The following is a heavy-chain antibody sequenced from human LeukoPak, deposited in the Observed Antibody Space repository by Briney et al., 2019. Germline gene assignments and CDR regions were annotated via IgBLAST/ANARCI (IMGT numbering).Heavy chain of an antibody. CDR1: GGSVSSGSYY. CDR2: IFYTGST. J-gene: IGHJ4*02. D-gene: IGHD2-21*02. Sequence: PSETLSLTCTVSGGSVSSGSYYGSWIRQPPGKGLEWSGNIFYTGSTNYNPSLKSRVTISLATSKNQFSLRLSSVTAADTAVYYCARRVATKPKYCFDNWGLGTLVTVST. V-gene: IGHV4-61*01. CDR3: ARRVATKPKYCFDN.